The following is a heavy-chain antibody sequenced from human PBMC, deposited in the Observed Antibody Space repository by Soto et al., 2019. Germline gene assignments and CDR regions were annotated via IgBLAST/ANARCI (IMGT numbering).Heavy chain of an antibody. Sequence: SETLSLTCTVSGGSISSGDYYWSWIRQPPGKGLEWIGYIYYSGSTYYNPSLKSRVTISVDTSKNQFSLKLSSVTAADTAVYYCARGYYYDSSGPRDAFDIWGQGTMVTVSS. V-gene: IGHV4-30-4*01. CDR1: GGSISSGDYY. D-gene: IGHD3-22*01. CDR2: IYYSGST. J-gene: IGHJ3*02. CDR3: ARGYYYDSSGPRDAFDI.